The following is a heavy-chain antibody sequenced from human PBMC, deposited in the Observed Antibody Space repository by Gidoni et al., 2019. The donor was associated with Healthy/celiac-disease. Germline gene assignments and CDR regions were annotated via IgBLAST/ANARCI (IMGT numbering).Heavy chain of an antibody. Sequence: GWIRQPPGKGLEWIGSIYYSGSTYYNPSLKSRVTISVDTSKNQFSLKLSSVTAADTAVYYCASLSPTVVLFDYWGQGTLVTVSS. D-gene: IGHD4-17*01. V-gene: IGHV4-39*01. CDR2: IYYSGST. J-gene: IGHJ4*02. CDR3: ASLSPTVVLFDY.